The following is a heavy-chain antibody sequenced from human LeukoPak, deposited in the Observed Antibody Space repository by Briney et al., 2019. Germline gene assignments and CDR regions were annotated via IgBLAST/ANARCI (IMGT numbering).Heavy chain of an antibody. D-gene: IGHD3-10*01. Sequence: PSETLSLTCTVSGGSISSSSYYWSWIRQPPGKGLEWIGEINHSGSTNYNPSLKSRVTISVDTSKNQFSLKLSSVTAADTAVYYCARVWARGVILITRWFDPWGQGTLVTVSS. CDR1: GGSISSSSYY. V-gene: IGHV4-39*07. CDR3: ARVWARGVILITRWFDP. J-gene: IGHJ5*02. CDR2: INHSGST.